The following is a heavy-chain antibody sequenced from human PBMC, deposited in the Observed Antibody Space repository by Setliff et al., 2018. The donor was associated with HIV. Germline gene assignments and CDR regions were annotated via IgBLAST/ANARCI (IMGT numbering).Heavy chain of an antibody. D-gene: IGHD3-22*01. Sequence: SETLSLTCTVSGGSISSGSYYWSWIRQPAGKGLEWIGHIYITGSTYYNPSLKSRVTISVDTSKNHFSLKLSSVTAADTAVYYCARDMMYHYDSSGAFGWFGPWGQGTLVTVSS. CDR3: ARDMMYHYDSSGAFGWFGP. V-gene: IGHV4-61*09. CDR2: IYITGST. J-gene: IGHJ5*02. CDR1: GGSISSGSYY.